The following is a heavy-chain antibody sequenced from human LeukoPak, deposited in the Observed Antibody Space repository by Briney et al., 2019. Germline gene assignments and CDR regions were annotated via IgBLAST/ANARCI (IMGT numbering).Heavy chain of an antibody. V-gene: IGHV1-46*01. CDR2: INPSGGST. CDR3: AREGEVTPVDY. D-gene: IGHD2-21*02. J-gene: IGHJ4*02. CDR1: GYTFTSYY. Sequence: GASVKVSCKASGYTFTSYYMHWVRQAPGQGLEWMGIINPSGGSTSYAQKFQGRVTITADKSTSTAYMELSSLRSEDTAVYYCAREGEVTPVDYWGQGTLVTVSS.